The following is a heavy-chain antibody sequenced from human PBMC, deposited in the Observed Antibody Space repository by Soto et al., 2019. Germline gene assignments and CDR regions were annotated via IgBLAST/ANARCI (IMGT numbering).Heavy chain of an antibody. Sequence: QVQLVESGGGVVQPGRSLRLSCAASGFTFRSHGMHWVRQAPGKGLEWVAVIWFDGSKKYYADSVKGRFTISRDDSKNRLYLQRNSLRSEDTAVYYCARAGAATYGMDVWGQGTTVTVSS. CDR2: IWFDGSKK. V-gene: IGHV3-33*01. J-gene: IGHJ6*02. CDR3: ARAGAATYGMDV. D-gene: IGHD6-25*01. CDR1: GFTFRSHG.